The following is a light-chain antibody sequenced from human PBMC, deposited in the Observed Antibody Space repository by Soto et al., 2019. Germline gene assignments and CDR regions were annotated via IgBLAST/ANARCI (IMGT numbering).Light chain of an antibody. Sequence: QSVLTQPASVSGSPGQSITISCTGTSSDVGGYNYVSWYQQHPGKAPKLMIYDVSNRPSGVSNRFSGSKSGNTASLTISGLQADDEADYYCSSYTSSITLYVVRTGTKVTVL. CDR3: SSYTSSITLYV. V-gene: IGLV2-14*01. J-gene: IGLJ1*01. CDR2: DVS. CDR1: SSDVGGYNY.